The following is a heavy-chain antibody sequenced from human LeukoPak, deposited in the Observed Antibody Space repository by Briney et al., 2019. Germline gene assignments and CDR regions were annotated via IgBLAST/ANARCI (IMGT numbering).Heavy chain of an antibody. Sequence: ASVKVSCKVSGYTLTELSMHWVRQAPGKGLEWMGGFDPEDGETIYAQKFQGRVTMTEDTSTDTAYMELSSLRSEDTAVYYCATILWFGPQGWFDPWGQGTLVTVSS. V-gene: IGHV1-24*01. CDR2: FDPEDGET. CDR3: ATILWFGPQGWFDP. D-gene: IGHD3-10*01. CDR1: GYTLTELS. J-gene: IGHJ5*02.